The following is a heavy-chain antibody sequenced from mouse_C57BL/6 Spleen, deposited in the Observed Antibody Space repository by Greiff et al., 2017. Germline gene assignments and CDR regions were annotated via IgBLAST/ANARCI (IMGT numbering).Heavy chain of an antibody. CDR1: GYTFTSYW. V-gene: IGHV1-69*01. Sequence: QVQLQQPGAELVMPGASVKLSCKASGYTFTSYWMHWVKQRPGQGLEWIGEIYPSDSYTNYNQKFKGKSTLTVDKSSSTAYMQLSSLTSEDSAVYYCARRVLRSPYWYFDVWGTGTTVTVSS. CDR3: ARRVLRSPYWYFDV. D-gene: IGHD1-1*01. CDR2: IYPSDSYT. J-gene: IGHJ1*03.